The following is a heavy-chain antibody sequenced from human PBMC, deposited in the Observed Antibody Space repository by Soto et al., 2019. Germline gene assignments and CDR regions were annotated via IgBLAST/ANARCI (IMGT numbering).Heavy chain of an antibody. CDR2: ISGYNGNT. CDR3: AREGPAPYYYYGMDV. CDR1: GYSFTTYG. J-gene: IGHJ6*02. V-gene: IGHV1-18*01. Sequence: ASVKVSCKTSGYSFTTYGISWVRQAPGQGLEWMGWISGYNGNTNYAQKPQGRVTMTTDTSTSTAYMELRSLRSDYTAVYYCAREGPAPYYYYGMDVWGQGSTVT.